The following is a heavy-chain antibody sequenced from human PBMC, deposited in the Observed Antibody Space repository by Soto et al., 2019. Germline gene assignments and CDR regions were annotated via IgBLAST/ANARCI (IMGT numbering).Heavy chain of an antibody. V-gene: IGHV1-2*02. CDR1: GYTFTGYY. D-gene: IGHD3-22*01. Sequence: ASVKVSCKASGYTFTGYYMHWVRQAPGQGLEWMGWINPNSGGTNYAQKFQGRVTMTRDTSISTAYMELSRLRSDDTAVYYCARGGSYYYDSSGYSPVDYWGQGTLVTVSS. J-gene: IGHJ4*02. CDR2: INPNSGGT. CDR3: ARGGSYYYDSSGYSPVDY.